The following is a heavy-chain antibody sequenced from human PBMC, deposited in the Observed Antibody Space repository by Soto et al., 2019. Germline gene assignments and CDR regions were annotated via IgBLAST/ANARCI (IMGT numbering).Heavy chain of an antibody. Sequence: QVQLVQSGAEVRKPGASVTVSCRSSGDSFNDYYIHWVRQATGQGFEWMGWIDPNGGVTKYAQKFQGSVSMTRDTSIRTVYMQLSRLRSDDTAVYYCARESGGATATFDYYYFYMDVWGTGTTVTVSS. V-gene: IGHV1-2*04. J-gene: IGHJ6*03. CDR3: ARESGGATATFDYYYFYMDV. D-gene: IGHD5-12*01. CDR1: GDSFNDYY. CDR2: IDPNGGVT.